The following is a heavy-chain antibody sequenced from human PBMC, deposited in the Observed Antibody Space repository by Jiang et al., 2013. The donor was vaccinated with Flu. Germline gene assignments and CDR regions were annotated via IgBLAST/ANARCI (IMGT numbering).Heavy chain of an antibody. CDR3: AREYCSGGSCYYDAFDI. V-gene: IGHV1-18*01. D-gene: IGHD2-15*01. CDR1: GYTFTSYG. CDR2: ISAYNGNT. Sequence: SVKVSCKASGYTFTSYGISWVRQAPGQGLEWMGWISAYNGNTNYAQKLQGRVTMTTDTSTSTAYMELRSLRSDDTAVYYCAREYCSGGSCYYDAFDIWGQGTMVTVSS. J-gene: IGHJ3*02.